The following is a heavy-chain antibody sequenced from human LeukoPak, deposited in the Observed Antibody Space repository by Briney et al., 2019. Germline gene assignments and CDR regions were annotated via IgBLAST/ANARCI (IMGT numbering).Heavy chain of an antibody. CDR2: ISGSGGST. CDR3: AKDHRMYSYGPRDAFDI. V-gene: IGHV3-23*01. D-gene: IGHD5-18*01. Sequence: PGGSLRLSCAASGFTFSSYAMSWVRQAPGKGLEWVSAISGSGGSTYYADSVKGRFTISRDNSKNTLYLQMNSLRAEDTAVYYCAKDHRMYSYGPRDAFDIWGQGTMVTVSS. J-gene: IGHJ3*02. CDR1: GFTFSSYA.